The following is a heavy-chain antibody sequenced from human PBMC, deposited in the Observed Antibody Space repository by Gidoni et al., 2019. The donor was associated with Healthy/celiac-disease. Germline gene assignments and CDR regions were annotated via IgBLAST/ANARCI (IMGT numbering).Heavy chain of an antibody. CDR2: ISYDGSNK. Sequence: QVQLVESGGGVVQPGRSLRLSCAASGFTFRSYALHWVRQAPGKGLEWVAVISYDGSNKYYADSVKGRFTISRDNSKNTLYLQMNSLRAEDTAVYYCARDGRMYYDFWSGYYVGGWGQGTLVTVSS. V-gene: IGHV3-30-3*01. J-gene: IGHJ4*02. D-gene: IGHD3-3*01. CDR3: ARDGRMYYDFWSGYYVGG. CDR1: GFTFRSYA.